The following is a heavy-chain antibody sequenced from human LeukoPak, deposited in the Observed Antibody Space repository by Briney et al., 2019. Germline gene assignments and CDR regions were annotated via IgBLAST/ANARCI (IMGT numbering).Heavy chain of an antibody. J-gene: IGHJ4*02. D-gene: IGHD3-22*01. CDR1: GFTFSDYY. Sequence: GGSLRLSCAASGFTFSDYYMSWIRQAPGKGLEWVSYISSSGSTIYYADSVKGRSTISRDNAKNSLYLQMNSLRAEDTAVYYCAREYYYDSSGYYLPHIIDYWGQGTLVTVSS. CDR3: AREYYYDSSGYYLPHIIDY. CDR2: ISSSGSTI. V-gene: IGHV3-11*01.